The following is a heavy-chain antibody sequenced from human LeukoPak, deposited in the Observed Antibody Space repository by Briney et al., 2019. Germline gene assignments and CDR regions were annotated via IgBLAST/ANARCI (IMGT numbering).Heavy chain of an antibody. CDR2: ISVYNGNT. CDR3: ARGLSHGSGSYYIV. Sequence: ASVKVSCKASGYTFTSYGNSWVRQAPAPGLEWMGWISVYNGNTNYEQTLQGRVTITTDTSTSTAYMELRSLRSDDTAVYYCARGLSHGSGSYYIVWGQGTLVTVSS. CDR1: GYTFTSYG. V-gene: IGHV1-18*01. D-gene: IGHD3-10*01. J-gene: IGHJ4*02.